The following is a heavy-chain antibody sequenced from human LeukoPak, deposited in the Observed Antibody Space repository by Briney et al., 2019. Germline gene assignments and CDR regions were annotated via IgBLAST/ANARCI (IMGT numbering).Heavy chain of an antibody. CDR2: IYHSGST. J-gene: IGHJ4*02. D-gene: IGHD4-17*01. CDR3: ARNPHPYGDYVDY. V-gene: IGHV4-39*07. CDR1: GGSISSGSHY. Sequence: SQTLSLTCTVSGGSISSGSHYWGWVRQPPGKGLEWIGSIYHSGSTYYNPSLKSRATISVDTSKNQFSLKLSSVTAADTAVYYCARNPHPYGDYVDYWGQGTLVTVSS.